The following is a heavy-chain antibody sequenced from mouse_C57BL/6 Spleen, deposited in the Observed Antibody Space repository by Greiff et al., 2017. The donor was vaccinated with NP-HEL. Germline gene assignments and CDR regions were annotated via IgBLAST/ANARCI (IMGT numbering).Heavy chain of an antibody. CDR3: ARRTVVAYYFDY. V-gene: IGHV1-22*01. CDR2: INPNNGGT. CDR1: GYTFTDYN. J-gene: IGHJ2*01. Sequence: EVQLQQSGPELVKPGASVKMSCKASGYTFTDYNMHWVKQSHGKSLEWIGYINPNNGGTSYNQKFKGKATLTVNKSSSTAYMELRSLTSEDSAVYYCARRTVVAYYFDYWGQGTTLTVSS. D-gene: IGHD1-1*01.